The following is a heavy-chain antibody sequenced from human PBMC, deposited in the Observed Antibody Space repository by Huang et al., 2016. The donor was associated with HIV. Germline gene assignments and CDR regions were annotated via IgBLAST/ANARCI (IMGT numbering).Heavy chain of an antibody. CDR3: AREIVAYAAVIFFDI. J-gene: IGHJ3*02. D-gene: IGHD3-22*01. CDR2: IHTSGST. Sequence: QVQLQESGPGLVKPSQTLSLTCPVSGGAISSSNDYWSGSRQPAGKGLEWIGCIHTSGSTNYNPSLKSRVTISIDTSKNQFSLKLNSVTAADTAVYYCAREIVAYAAVIFFDIWGQGTMVTVSS. V-gene: IGHV4-61*02. CDR1: GGAISSSNDY.